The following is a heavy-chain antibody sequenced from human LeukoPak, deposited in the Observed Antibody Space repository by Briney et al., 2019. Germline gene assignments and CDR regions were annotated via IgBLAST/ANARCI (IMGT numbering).Heavy chain of an antibody. J-gene: IGHJ5*02. V-gene: IGHV3-21*01. D-gene: IGHD1-26*01. Sequence: KPGGSLRLSCAGSGFTFSIDGMNWVRQAPGKGLEWVSPISPDSGFIPQADSVKGRFTISRDNAKNSLYLQMESLRVEDTAVYYCANFQTVGVKPFEHWGQGTLVTVSS. CDR3: ANFQTVGVKPFEH. CDR2: ISPDSGFI. CDR1: GFTFSIDG.